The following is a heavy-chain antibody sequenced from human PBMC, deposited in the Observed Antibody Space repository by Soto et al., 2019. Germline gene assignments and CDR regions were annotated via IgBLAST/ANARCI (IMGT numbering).Heavy chain of an antibody. V-gene: IGHV1-69*12. CDR3: ASSAAGNYYYGMDV. J-gene: IGHJ6*02. D-gene: IGHD2-15*01. CDR2: IIPSFGTT. Sequence: QVQLVQSGAEVKKPGSSVKVSCKASGGTFSRYGISWVRQAPGHGLEWMGGIIPSFGTTNYAQKFQGRVTITADESTSTAYMELSSLRSEDTAVYYCASSAAGNYYYGMDVWGQGTTVTVSS. CDR1: GGTFSRYG.